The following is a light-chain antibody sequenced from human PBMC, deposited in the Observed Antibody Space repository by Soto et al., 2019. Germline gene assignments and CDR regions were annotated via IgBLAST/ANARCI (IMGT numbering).Light chain of an antibody. J-gene: IGKJ1*01. V-gene: IGKV1-5*03. CDR1: QSISSW. CDR2: KAS. Sequence: DIQMTQSPCTRSASVADRVTITCLASQSISSWLAWYQQKPGKAPKLLIYKASSLESGVPSRFSGSGSGTEFTLTISSLQPDDFATYFCQQYNSYWTFGQGTKVDIK. CDR3: QQYNSYWT.